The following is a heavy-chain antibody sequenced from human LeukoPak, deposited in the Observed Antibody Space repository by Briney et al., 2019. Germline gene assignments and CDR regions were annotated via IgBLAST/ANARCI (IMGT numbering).Heavy chain of an antibody. Sequence: GGSLRLSCEASGFTFGSFAMSWVRQAPGKGLEWVSAISGSGGGTYYADSVKGRFTISRDNSKNTLCMQINSVRAEDTAVYYCAKPVLGPRRYIDYWGQGTLVTVSS. CDR3: AKPVLGPRRYIDY. CDR1: GFTFGSFA. CDR2: ISGSGGGT. V-gene: IGHV3-23*01. J-gene: IGHJ4*02.